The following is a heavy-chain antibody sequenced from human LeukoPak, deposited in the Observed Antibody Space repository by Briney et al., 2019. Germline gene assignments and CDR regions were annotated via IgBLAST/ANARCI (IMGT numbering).Heavy chain of an antibody. CDR2: IYYSGST. CDR1: GGSISSSSYY. J-gene: IGHJ2*01. Sequence: SETLSLTCTVSGGSISSSSYYWGWIRQPPGKGLEWIGSIYYSGSTYYNPSLKSRVTISVDTSKNQFSLKLSSVTAADTAVYYCARGVPGIAVAGSYWYFDLWGRGTLVTVSS. D-gene: IGHD6-19*01. V-gene: IGHV4-39*01. CDR3: ARGVPGIAVAGSYWYFDL.